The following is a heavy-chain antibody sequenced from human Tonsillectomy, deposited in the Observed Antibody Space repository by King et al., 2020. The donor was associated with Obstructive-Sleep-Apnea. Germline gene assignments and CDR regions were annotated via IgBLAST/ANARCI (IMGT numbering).Heavy chain of an antibody. V-gene: IGHV3-11*01. Sequence: VQLVESGGGLVKPGGSLRLSCSASGFLFSDYYMNWIRQAPGKGLEWVSYIGRRGKTVYYADSVKGRVTVYRDNAKNSLYLQMISPRAEDTAVYYCEGGNDYDGSGNPFYFDYWGQGTLVTVSS. D-gene: IGHD3-22*01. J-gene: IGHJ4*02. CDR1: GFLFSDYY. CDR3: EGGNDYDGSGNPFYFDY. CDR2: IGRRGKTV.